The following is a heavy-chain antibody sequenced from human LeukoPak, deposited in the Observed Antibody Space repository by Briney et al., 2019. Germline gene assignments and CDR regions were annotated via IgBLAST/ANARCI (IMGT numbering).Heavy chain of an antibody. CDR2: IYYSGST. D-gene: IGHD2-15*01. J-gene: IGHJ6*03. CDR1: GGSFSGYY. Sequence: PSETLSLTCAVYGGSFSGYYWSWIRQPPGKGLEWIGSIYYSGSTYYNPSLKSRVTISVDTSKNQFSLKLSSVTAADTAVYYCARRVVVVVAATGEYYYYYYYMDVWGKGTTVTISS. V-gene: IGHV4-34*01. CDR3: ARRVVVVVAATGEYYYYYYYMDV.